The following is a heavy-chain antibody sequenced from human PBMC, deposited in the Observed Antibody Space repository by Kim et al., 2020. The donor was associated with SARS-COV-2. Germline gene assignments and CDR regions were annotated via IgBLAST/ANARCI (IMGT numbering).Heavy chain of an antibody. V-gene: IGHV7-4-1*02. CDR3: ARVGSSSWYVDYYYGMDV. CDR1: VYTFTSYA. J-gene: IGHJ6*02. D-gene: IGHD6-13*01. Sequence: ASVKVSCKASVYTFTSYAMNWVRQAPGQGLEWMGWINTNTGNPTYAQGFTGRFVFSLDTSVSTAYLQISSLKAEDTAVYYCARVGSSSWYVDYYYGMDVWGQGTTVTVSS. CDR2: INTNTGNP.